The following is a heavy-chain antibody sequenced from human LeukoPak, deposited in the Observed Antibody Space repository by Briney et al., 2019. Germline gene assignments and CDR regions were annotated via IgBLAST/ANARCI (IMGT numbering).Heavy chain of an antibody. CDR1: GFTFSSYG. J-gene: IGHJ4*02. V-gene: IGHV3-30*18. CDR3: PKARQWLDYFDY. CDR2: ISYDGSNK. Sequence: GGSLRLSCAASGFTFSSYGMHWVRQAPGKGLEWVAVISYDGSNKYYADSVKGRFTISRDNSKNTLYLQMNSLRAEDTAVYYCPKARQWLDYFDYWGQGTLVTVSS. D-gene: IGHD6-19*01.